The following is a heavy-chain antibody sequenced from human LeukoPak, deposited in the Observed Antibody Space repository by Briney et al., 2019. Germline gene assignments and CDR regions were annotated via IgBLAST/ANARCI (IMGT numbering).Heavy chain of an antibody. CDR1: GFTLNSNA. CDR3: AKEEVPNDY. V-gene: IGHV3-23*01. CDR2: ISRMGVTT. D-gene: IGHD2-2*01. J-gene: IGHJ4*02. Sequence: GGSLRLSCAASGFTLNSNAMCWVRQAPGKGLEWVSGISRMGVTTYYADSVKGRFTISRDTSKNTLYLQMNTLRPEDTAVYYCAKEEVPNDYWGQGTLVTVSS.